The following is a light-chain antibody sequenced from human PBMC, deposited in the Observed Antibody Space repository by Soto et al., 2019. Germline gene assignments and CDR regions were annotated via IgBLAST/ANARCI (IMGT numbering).Light chain of an antibody. CDR3: QQYGSSPPWT. J-gene: IGKJ1*01. CDR2: GAF. V-gene: IGKV3-20*01. Sequence: ESVLTQSPGTMSLSPGERATLSCRASQSVSSNSLAWDQQKPGQAPRLLIYGAFTRATGIPDRFSGSGSGTDFSLTISRLEPEEFAVYYCQQYGSSPPWTFGQGTKGEI. CDR1: QSVSSNS.